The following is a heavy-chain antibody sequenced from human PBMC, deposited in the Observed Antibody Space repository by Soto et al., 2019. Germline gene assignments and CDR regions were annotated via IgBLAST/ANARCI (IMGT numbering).Heavy chain of an antibody. CDR3: ARGLILGYCSSTSCPSFDY. J-gene: IGHJ4*02. CDR1: GGTFSSYA. V-gene: IGHV1-69*13. Sequence: ASVKVSCKASGGTFSSYAISWVRQAPGQGLEWMGGIIPIFGTANYAQKFQGRVTITADESTSTAYMELSSLRSEDTAVYYCARGLILGYCSSTSCPSFDYWGQGTLVTVSS. CDR2: IIPIFGTA. D-gene: IGHD2-2*01.